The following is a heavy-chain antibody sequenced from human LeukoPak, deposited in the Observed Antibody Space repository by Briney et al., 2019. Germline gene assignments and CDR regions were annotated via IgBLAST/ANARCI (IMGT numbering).Heavy chain of an antibody. CDR2: IIPIFGTA. D-gene: IGHD5-18*01. CDR3: ASRVGTTWIQLWLPLDY. V-gene: IGHV1-69*13. J-gene: IGHJ4*02. CDR1: GGTFSSYA. Sequence: GASVKVSCKASGGTFSSYAISWVRQAPRQGLEWMGGIIPIFGTANYAQKFQGRVTITADESTSTAYMELSSLRSEDTAVYYCASRVGTTWIQLWLPLDYWGQGTLVTVSS.